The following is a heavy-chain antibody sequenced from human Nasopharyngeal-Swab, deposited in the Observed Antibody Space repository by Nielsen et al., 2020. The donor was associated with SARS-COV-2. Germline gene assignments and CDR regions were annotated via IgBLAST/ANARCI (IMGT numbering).Heavy chain of an antibody. V-gene: IGHV3-23*01. CDR2: ISGSYGST. Sequence: VRQAPGKGLEWVSGISGSYGSTYYADSVKGRFTISRGNSKNTLYLQMNSLRAEDTAVYYCAKRSIAVARDHFDYWGQGTLVTVSS. D-gene: IGHD6-19*01. J-gene: IGHJ4*02. CDR3: AKRSIAVARDHFDY.